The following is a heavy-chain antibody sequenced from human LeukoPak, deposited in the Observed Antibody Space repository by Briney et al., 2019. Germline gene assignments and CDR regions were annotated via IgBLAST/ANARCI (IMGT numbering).Heavy chain of an antibody. CDR3: ARDVSSGYGGYYFDY. D-gene: IGHD3-22*01. V-gene: IGHV3-7*01. J-gene: IGHJ4*02. CDR2: IKQDGSEK. CDR1: GFTFSSYW. Sequence: PGRSLRLSCAASGFTFSSYWMSWVRQAPGKGLEWVANIKQDGSEKYYVDSVKGRFTISRDNAKNSLYLQMNSLRAEDTAVYYCARDVSSGYGGYYFDYWGQGTLVTVSS.